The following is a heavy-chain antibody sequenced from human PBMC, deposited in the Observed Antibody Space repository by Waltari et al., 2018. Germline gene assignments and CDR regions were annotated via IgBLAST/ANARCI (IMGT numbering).Heavy chain of an antibody. V-gene: IGHV1-2*06. CDR2: NNMRNVDT. D-gene: IGHD3-3*01. CDR1: GYIFTRHS. J-gene: IGHJ6*02. Sequence: QVQLVQSGTEVKKVGAKVKVSGEASGYIFTRHSLKWVREAPGKVVAWVGRNNMRNVDTDYAQKFQGRGSMTSDTPITTVYMELSSLRSDDKSVYYCARDRNYDFWTGRYGMDVWGQGTTVTVSS. CDR3: ARDRNYDFWTGRYGMDV.